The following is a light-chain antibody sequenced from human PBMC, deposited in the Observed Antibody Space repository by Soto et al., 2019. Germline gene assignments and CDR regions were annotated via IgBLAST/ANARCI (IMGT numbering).Light chain of an antibody. Sequence: EIVLTQSPATLSLSPGEGATLSCRASQSVSSYLAWYQQKPGQAPRLLIYDASNRATGIPARFSGSGSGTDFTLTISSLEPEDVAVYYCQQRSYWLTFGGGTKVEI. CDR1: QSVSSY. V-gene: IGKV3-11*01. J-gene: IGKJ4*01. CDR3: QQRSYWLT. CDR2: DAS.